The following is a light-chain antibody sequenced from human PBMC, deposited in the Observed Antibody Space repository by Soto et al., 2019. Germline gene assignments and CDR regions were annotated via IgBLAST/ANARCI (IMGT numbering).Light chain of an antibody. CDR2: GAS. CDR1: QSVSRN. V-gene: IGKV3-15*01. Sequence: EIVMTQSPATLSVSPGERATLSCRASQSVSRNLAWYQQKPGQAPRLLIYGASTRATGFPARFSGSGSGTEFTLTISSLHSEDFAVYYCQQYYNWPPITFGQGTRLEIK. CDR3: QQYYNWPPIT. J-gene: IGKJ5*01.